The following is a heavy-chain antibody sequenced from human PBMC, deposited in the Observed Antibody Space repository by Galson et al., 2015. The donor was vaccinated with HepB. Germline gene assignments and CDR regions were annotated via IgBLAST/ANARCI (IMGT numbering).Heavy chain of an antibody. V-gene: IGHV4-59*02. D-gene: IGHD4/OR15-4a*01. CDR2: IYYSGST. Sequence: LSLTCTVSGGSVSSYFWSWIRQPPGEGLEWIGYIYYSGSTNYNPSLKSRVTISVDTSKNQFSLKLNSVTAADTAVYYCARTGTAMVHLDYWGQGTLVTVSS. CDR1: GGSVSSYF. CDR3: ARTGTAMVHLDY. J-gene: IGHJ4*02.